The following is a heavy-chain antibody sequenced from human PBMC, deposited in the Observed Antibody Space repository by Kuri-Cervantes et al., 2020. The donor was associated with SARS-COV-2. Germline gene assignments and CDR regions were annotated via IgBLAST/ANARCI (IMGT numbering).Heavy chain of an antibody. V-gene: IGHV3-64*02. CDR3: ARVDGGWYGGEYYFDY. CDR1: GFTFSSYA. Sequence: GGSLRLSCAASGFTFSSYAMHWVRQAPGKGLEYVSAISSNGGSTYYADSVKGRFTISRDNAKNSLYLQMNSLRAEDAALYYCARVDGGWYGGEYYFDYWGQGTLVTVSS. CDR2: ISSNGGST. J-gene: IGHJ4*02. D-gene: IGHD6-19*01.